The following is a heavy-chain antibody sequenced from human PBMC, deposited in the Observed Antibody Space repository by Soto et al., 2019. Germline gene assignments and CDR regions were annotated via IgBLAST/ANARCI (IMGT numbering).Heavy chain of an antibody. V-gene: IGHV1-69*01. J-gene: IGHJ6*02. CDR3: VPLQPSTIRGRPGMDV. Sequence: QVQLLQSGAEVRKPGSSVKVSCKASGGTLGSYAITWVRQAPGQGFEWMGGFIPIFGITNYAQRFEDRLTITADESTSTVYMELGSLTYDDTAVDYCVPLQPSTIRGRPGMDVWGQGTTITDSS. D-gene: IGHD4-4*01. CDR2: FIPIFGIT. CDR1: GGTLGSYA.